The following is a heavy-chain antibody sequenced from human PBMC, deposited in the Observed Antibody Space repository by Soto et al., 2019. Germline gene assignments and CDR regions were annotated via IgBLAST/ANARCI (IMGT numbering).Heavy chain of an antibody. V-gene: IGHV4-59*01. CDR3: AREWSGFDY. D-gene: IGHD2-15*01. CDR1: GDSITRYK. Sequence: SETLSLTCSVSGDSITRYKWSWIRHSPGKGLEWIANLYSSGDTNHNPSLKSRVTISVDTSKNQYSLKLSPATPAETAVYYCAREWSGFDYWGPGILVTVSS. J-gene: IGHJ4*02. CDR2: LYSSGDT.